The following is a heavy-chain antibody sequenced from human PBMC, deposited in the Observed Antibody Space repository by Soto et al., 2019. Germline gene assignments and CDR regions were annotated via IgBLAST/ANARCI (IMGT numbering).Heavy chain of an antibody. D-gene: IGHD6-19*01. V-gene: IGHV3-23*01. Sequence: LRLSCAASGFTFSSYAMSWVRQAPGKGLEWVSAISGSGGSTYYADSVKGRFTISRDNSKNTLYLQMNSLRAEDTAVYYCAKDLSRSSGWSTGDYWGQGTLVTVSS. CDR3: AKDLSRSSGWSTGDY. CDR2: ISGSGGST. J-gene: IGHJ4*02. CDR1: GFTFSSYA.